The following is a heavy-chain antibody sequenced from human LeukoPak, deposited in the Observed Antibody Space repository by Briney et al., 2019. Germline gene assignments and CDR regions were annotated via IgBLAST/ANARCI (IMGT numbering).Heavy chain of an antibody. CDR3: ARHYPGGDYFIDY. J-gene: IGHJ4*02. D-gene: IGHD4-17*01. V-gene: IGHV5-51*01. Sequence: GESLKISCKGSGYSFTSYWIGWVRQMPGKGLEWVGIIYPDDSDTRYSPSFQDQVIISADKSISTAYLQWSSLKASDTAMYYCARHYPGGDYFIDYWGQGTLSPSPQ. CDR1: GYSFTSYW. CDR2: IYPDDSDT.